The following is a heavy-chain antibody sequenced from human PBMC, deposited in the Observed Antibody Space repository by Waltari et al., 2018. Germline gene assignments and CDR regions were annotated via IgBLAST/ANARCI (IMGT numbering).Heavy chain of an antibody. CDR2: ISNSDDTT. J-gene: IGHJ6*02. Sequence: EMHLLESGGSLAQPGESLRLSCAASGFTFSDYAMAWARQAPGKGLEWVSTISNSDDTTYYAESVKGRFTISRDNSKSTLFLQMNSLRADDTAIYYCAKELERKPYYYYGWDVWGQGTTVTVSS. CDR3: AKELERKPYYYYGWDV. D-gene: IGHD1-1*01. CDR1: GFTFSDYA. V-gene: IGHV3-23*01.